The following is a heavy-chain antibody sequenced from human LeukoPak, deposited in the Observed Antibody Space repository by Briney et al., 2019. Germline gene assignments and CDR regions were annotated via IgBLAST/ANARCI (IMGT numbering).Heavy chain of an antibody. V-gene: IGHV3-7*01. CDR1: GFTFSDYW. J-gene: IGHJ4*02. CDR3: ARQERDY. CDR2: INRDGSEK. Sequence: GGSLRLACAASGFTFSDYWMNWVRQAPGKGLEWVANINRDGSEKNYVGSVKGRFTISRDNAKNSLYLQVNSLRVEDTAVYYCARQERDYWGQGILVTVSS.